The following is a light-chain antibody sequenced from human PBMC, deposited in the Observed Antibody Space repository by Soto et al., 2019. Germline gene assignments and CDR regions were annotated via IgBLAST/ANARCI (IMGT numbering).Light chain of an antibody. J-gene: IGLJ1*01. V-gene: IGLV2-14*03. Sequence: QSVLTQPASVSGSPGQSITISCTGTSSDVGGYNYVSWYQQHPGKAPKLMIYDVSDRPSGVSNRFSGPKSGNRASLTISGLQAEDEADYFCSSYTSSSTPFVFGTGTKVTVL. CDR3: SSYTSSSTPFV. CDR2: DVS. CDR1: SSDVGGYNY.